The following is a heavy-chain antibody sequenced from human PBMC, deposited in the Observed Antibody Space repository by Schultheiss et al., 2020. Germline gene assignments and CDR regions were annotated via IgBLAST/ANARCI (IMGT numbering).Heavy chain of an antibody. CDR3: AKDRRGYYDSSGYGGFDY. Sequence: GESLKISCAASGFTFDDYAMHWVRQAPGKGLEWVSAISGSGGSTYYADSVKGRFTISRDNSKNTLYLQMNSLRAEDTAVYYCAKDRRGYYDSSGYGGFDYWGQGTLV. D-gene: IGHD3-22*01. J-gene: IGHJ4*02. CDR2: ISGSGGST. CDR1: GFTFDDYA. V-gene: IGHV3-23*01.